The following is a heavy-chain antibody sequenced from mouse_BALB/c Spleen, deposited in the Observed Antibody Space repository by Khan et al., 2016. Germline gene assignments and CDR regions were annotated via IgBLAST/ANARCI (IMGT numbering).Heavy chain of an antibody. D-gene: IGHD1-1*01. CDR3: ANYYGSSYGYFDV. J-gene: IGHJ1*01. V-gene: IGHV14-3*02. CDR2: IDPANGNT. Sequence: VQLQQSGAELVKPGASVKLSCTASGFNIKDTYMHWVKQRPEQGLEWIGRIDPANGNTKYDPKFQGKATITADTSSNTAYLQLSSLTSEDTAVYYCANYYGSSYGYFDVWGAGTTVTVSS. CDR1: GFNIKDTY.